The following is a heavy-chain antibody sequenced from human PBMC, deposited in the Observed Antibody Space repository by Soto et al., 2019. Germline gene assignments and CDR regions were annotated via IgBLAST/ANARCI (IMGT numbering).Heavy chain of an antibody. D-gene: IGHD2-2*01. CDR2: IYWNEDK. Sequence: QITLEESGPTLVKPTQTLTLTCTFSAFSRSTNGVGVGWIRQPPGKPLEWLAVIYWNEDKRYSRSLKSRLSITKDTSKNQVVLTMTTMDPVDTATYYCVHTVMVPTITGVHYFDYWGPGILVTVSS. CDR1: AFSRSTNGVG. V-gene: IGHV2-5*01. J-gene: IGHJ4*02. CDR3: VHTVMVPTITGVHYFDY.